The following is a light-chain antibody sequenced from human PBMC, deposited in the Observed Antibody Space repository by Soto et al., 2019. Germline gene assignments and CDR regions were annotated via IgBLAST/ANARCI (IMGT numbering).Light chain of an antibody. CDR2: GAS. CDR3: QQYNNWP. V-gene: IGKV3-15*01. J-gene: IGKJ1*01. Sequence: EIVLTPSPGTLSLSPGERATLSCRASQSVSNNLAWYQQKPGQAPRLLIYGASTRATGIPARFSGSGSGTEFTLTISSLQSEDFAVYYCQQYNNWPFGQGTKVDIK. CDR1: QSVSNN.